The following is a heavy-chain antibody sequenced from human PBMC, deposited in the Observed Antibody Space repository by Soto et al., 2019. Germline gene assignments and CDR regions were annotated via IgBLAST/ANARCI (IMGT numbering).Heavy chain of an antibody. Sequence: QVQLQQSGPGLVKPSQTLSLTCAISGDSVSTNSATWDWIRQSPSSGLEWLGRTYYRSKWYNDYAVSVKGRITINPDTSTNQISLQLNSVTPDDTAVYYCARLIGNSWLDSWGQGTLVTVSS. CDR3: ARLIGNSWLDS. D-gene: IGHD2-8*01. V-gene: IGHV6-1*01. J-gene: IGHJ5*01. CDR2: TYYRSKWYN. CDR1: GDSVSTNSAT.